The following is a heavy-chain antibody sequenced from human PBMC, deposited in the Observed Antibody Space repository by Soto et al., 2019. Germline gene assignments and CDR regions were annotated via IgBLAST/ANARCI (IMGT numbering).Heavy chain of an antibody. V-gene: IGHV1-69*12. CDR1: GGTFSSYA. J-gene: IGHJ5*02. D-gene: IGHD2-15*01. Sequence: QVQLVQSGAEVKKPGSSVKVSCKASGGTFSSYAISWVRQAPGQGLEWMGGIIPIFGTANYAQKFQGRVTITAXXSXSXXYMELSSLRSEDTAVYYCARSYCSGGSCYSNWFDPWGQGTLVTVSS. CDR3: ARSYCSGGSCYSNWFDP. CDR2: IIPIFGTA.